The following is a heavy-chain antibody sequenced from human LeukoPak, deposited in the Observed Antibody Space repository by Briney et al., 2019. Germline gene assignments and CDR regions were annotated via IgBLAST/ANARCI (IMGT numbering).Heavy chain of an antibody. Sequence: GGSLRLSCAASGFTFSSYAMHWVRQAPGKGLEWVAVISYDGSNKYYADSVKGRFTISRDNSKNTLYLQMNSLRAEDTAVYYCARERFQTHPTPAPHFDYWGQGTLVTVSS. V-gene: IGHV3-30*04. J-gene: IGHJ4*02. CDR2: ISYDGSNK. CDR1: GFTFSSYA. CDR3: ARERFQTHPTPAPHFDY.